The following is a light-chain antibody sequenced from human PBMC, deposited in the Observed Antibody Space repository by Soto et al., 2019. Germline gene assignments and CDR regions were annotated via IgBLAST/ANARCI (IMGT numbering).Light chain of an antibody. J-gene: IGLJ3*02. CDR1: SSDVGGYNY. V-gene: IGLV2-8*01. CDR3: SSYGGSSSVL. Sequence: QAVLTQPPAASGSPGQSVTISCTGTSSDVGGYNYVSWYQQHPGKAPKVLIYEVTKRPSGVPDRFSGSRSGNTASLTVSGLQAEDEADYYCSSYGGSSSVLFGGGTKLTVL. CDR2: EVT.